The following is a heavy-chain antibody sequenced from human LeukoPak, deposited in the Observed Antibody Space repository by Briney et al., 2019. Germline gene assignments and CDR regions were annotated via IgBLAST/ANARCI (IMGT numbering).Heavy chain of an antibody. Sequence: SETLSLTCTVSGGSISSGGYYWSWIRQHPGKGLEWIGYIYYSGSTYYNPSLKSRVTISVDTSKNQFSLKLSSVTAADTAVYYCARATCSTSCYDFDYWGQGTLVTVSS. CDR1: GGSISSGGYY. D-gene: IGHD2-2*01. J-gene: IGHJ4*02. V-gene: IGHV4-31*03. CDR2: IYYSGST. CDR3: ARATCSTSCYDFDY.